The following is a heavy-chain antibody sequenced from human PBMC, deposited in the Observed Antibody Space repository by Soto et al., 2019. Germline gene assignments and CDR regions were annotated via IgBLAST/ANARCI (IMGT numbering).Heavy chain of an antibody. Sequence: GASVKVSCKASGYTFTSYYMHWVRQAPGQGLEWMGIINPSGGSTSYAQKFQGRVTMTRDTSTSAVYMELSSLRSEDTAVYYCARVGELGAFDIWGQGTMVTVSS. D-gene: IGHD3-10*01. CDR2: INPSGGST. CDR1: GYTFTSYY. V-gene: IGHV1-46*01. CDR3: ARVGELGAFDI. J-gene: IGHJ3*02.